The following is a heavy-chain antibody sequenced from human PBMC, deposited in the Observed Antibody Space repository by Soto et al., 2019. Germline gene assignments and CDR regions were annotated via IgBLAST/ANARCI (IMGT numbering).Heavy chain of an antibody. D-gene: IGHD3-16*01. CDR1: LYDIPNNS. CDR2: IYPGDSET. J-gene: IGHJ5*02. CDR3: ARTSSLATRPDPQNCFDP. V-gene: IGHV5-51*01. Sequence: SLNNSGKASLYDIPNNSMGAVRQITGKGLEWMGIIYPGDSETRYSPSFQGQVTISADKSIRTAYLQWSSLKASDTAMYYCARTSSLATRPDPQNCFDPWRQGTLVTVSS.